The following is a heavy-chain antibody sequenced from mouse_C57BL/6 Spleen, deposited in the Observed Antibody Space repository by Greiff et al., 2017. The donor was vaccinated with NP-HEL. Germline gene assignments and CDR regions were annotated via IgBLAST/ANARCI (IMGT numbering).Heavy chain of an antibody. Sequence: VQLQHSGPELVKPGASVKISCKASGYAFSSSWMNWVKQRPGKGLEWIGRIYPGDGDTNYNEKFKGKATLTADKSSSTAYMQLSSLTSEDSAVYYCARSTLYYNFDYWGQGTTLTVSS. CDR1: GYAFSSSW. CDR3: ARSTLYYNFDY. D-gene: IGHD1-1*01. CDR2: IYPGDGDT. V-gene: IGHV1-82*01. J-gene: IGHJ2*01.